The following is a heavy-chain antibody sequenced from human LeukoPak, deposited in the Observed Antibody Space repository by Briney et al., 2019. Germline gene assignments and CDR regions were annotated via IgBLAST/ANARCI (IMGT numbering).Heavy chain of an antibody. CDR2: IFHSGNS. D-gene: IGHD3-10*01. CDR1: GDSISSGDYS. V-gene: IGHV4-30-2*01. CDR3: ARELWFVNAPGSWLDF. Sequence: PSETLSLTCAVSGDSISSGDYSWSWLRQPSGKGLEWIGYIFHSGNSYYNPSLKSRVTISVDKSKNQFSLRLTSVTAADTAVYYCARELWFVNAPGSWLDFWGQGALVTVSS. J-gene: IGHJ5*01.